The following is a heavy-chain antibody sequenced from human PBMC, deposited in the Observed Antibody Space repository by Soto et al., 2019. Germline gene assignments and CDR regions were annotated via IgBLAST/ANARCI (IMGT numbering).Heavy chain of an antibody. J-gene: IGHJ4*02. V-gene: IGHV3-23*01. CDR2: ISGSGGST. Sequence: PGESLKISCAASGSTFSSYAMSWVRQAPGKGLEWVSSISGSGGSTSYADSAKGRFTISRDNSQNALYLQMNSLRAEDTAVYYCARDRYCSSTSCYAGYHWGQGTLVTVSS. D-gene: IGHD2-2*01. CDR3: ARDRYCSSTSCYAGYH. CDR1: GSTFSSYA.